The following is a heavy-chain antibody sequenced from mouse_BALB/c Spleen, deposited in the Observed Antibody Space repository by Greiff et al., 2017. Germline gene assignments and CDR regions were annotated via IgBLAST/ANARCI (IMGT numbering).Heavy chain of an antibody. J-gene: IGHJ1*01. V-gene: IGHV3-2*02. CDR3: AREGDGYYSYWYFDV. CDR2: ISYSGST. CDR1: GYSITSDYA. Sequence: VQLQQSGPGLVKPSQSLSLTCTVTGYSITSDYAWNWIRQFPGNKLEWMGYISYSGSTSYNPSLKSRISITRDTSKNQFFLQLNSVTTEDTATYYCAREGDGYYSYWYFDVWGAGTTVTVSS. D-gene: IGHD2-3*01.